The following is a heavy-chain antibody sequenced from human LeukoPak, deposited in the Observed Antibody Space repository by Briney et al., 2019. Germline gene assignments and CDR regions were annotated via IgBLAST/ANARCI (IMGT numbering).Heavy chain of an antibody. D-gene: IGHD1-14*01. Sequence: SETLSLTCTVSGGSISGFYWNWIRQPPGKGLEWIGYVYYSGNTNYNPSLKSRVTISLDTSKNQFSLKLRSVTAADTAVYYCARDPGSDAFDIWGQGTMVTVSS. CDR1: GGSISGFY. J-gene: IGHJ3*02. V-gene: IGHV4-59*01. CDR2: VYYSGNT. CDR3: ARDPGSDAFDI.